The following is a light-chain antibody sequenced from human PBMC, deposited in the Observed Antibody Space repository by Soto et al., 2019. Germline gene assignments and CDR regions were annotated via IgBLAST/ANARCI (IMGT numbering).Light chain of an antibody. Sequence: SYELTQPPSVSVAPGQTARITCGGNNFGIKSVHWYQQKAGQAPVVVVYDDSDRPSGIPERLSGSKSGNTATLTISRVEDGDEADYYCQVWDTTDHVVFGGGTQLTVL. CDR2: DDS. V-gene: IGLV3-21*02. J-gene: IGLJ2*01. CDR1: NFGIKS. CDR3: QVWDTTDHVV.